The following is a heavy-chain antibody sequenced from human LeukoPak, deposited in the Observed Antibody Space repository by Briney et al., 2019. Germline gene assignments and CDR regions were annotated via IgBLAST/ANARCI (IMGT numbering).Heavy chain of an antibody. D-gene: IGHD3-10*01. CDR1: GFTFSSYE. CDR2: ISSSGSTI. CDR3: ARERRITMVRGIQRYYYYMDV. J-gene: IGHJ6*03. V-gene: IGHV3-48*03. Sequence: GGSLRPSCAASGFTFSSYEMNWVRQAPGKGLEWVSYISSSGSTIYYSDSVKGRFTISRDNAKNSLYLQMNSLRAEDTAVYYCARERRITMVRGIQRYYYYMDVWGKGTTVTISS.